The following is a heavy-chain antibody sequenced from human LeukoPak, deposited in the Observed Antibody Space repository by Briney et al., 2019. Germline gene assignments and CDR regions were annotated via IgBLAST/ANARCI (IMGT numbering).Heavy chain of an antibody. D-gene: IGHD3-22*01. Sequence: PGGSLRLSCAASGFTFSSYGMHWVRQAPGKGLEWVAFIRYDGSNKYYADSVKGRFTISRDNSKNTLYLQMNSLRAEDTAVYYRAKVRRWYYDSMDVWGKGTTVTISS. CDR1: GFTFSSYG. CDR2: IRYDGSNK. CDR3: AKVRRWYYDSMDV. J-gene: IGHJ6*03. V-gene: IGHV3-30*02.